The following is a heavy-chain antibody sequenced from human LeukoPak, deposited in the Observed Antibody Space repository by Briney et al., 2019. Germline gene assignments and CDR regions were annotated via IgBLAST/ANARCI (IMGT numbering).Heavy chain of an antibody. V-gene: IGHV4-4*07. CDR3: AREDSGWNFDY. CDR1: GGSISSQY. J-gene: IGHJ4*02. CDR2: VYTSEST. Sequence: KSSETLSLTCTVSGGSISSQYWNWVRQPAGKSLEWIGRVYTSESTNYNPSLKSRVTISVDTSKNQFSLKLSSVTAADTAVYYCAREDSGWNFDYWGQGTLVTVSS. D-gene: IGHD6-19*01.